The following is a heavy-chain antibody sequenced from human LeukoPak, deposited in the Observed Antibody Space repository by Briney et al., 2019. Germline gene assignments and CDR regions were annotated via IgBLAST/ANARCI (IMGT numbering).Heavy chain of an antibody. Sequence: SQTLSLTCTVSGGSISSGGYYWSWIRQPPGKGLEWIGHIYHSGSTYYNPSLKSRVTISVDRSKNQFSLKLSSVTAADTAVYYCTRVGYDFWSGYYDGTHWGQGTLVTVSS. D-gene: IGHD3-3*01. CDR1: GGSISSGGYY. V-gene: IGHV4-30-2*01. J-gene: IGHJ1*01. CDR2: IYHSGST. CDR3: TRVGYDFWSGYYDGTH.